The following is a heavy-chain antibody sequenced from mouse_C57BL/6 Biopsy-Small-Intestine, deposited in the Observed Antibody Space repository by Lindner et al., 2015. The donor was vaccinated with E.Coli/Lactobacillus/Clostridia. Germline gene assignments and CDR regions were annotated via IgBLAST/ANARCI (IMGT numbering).Heavy chain of an antibody. D-gene: IGHD2-13*01. J-gene: IGHJ4*01. Sequence: VQLQESGPELVKPGASVKISCKASGYAFSDSWMNWVKQRPGKGLEWIGRVYPGDGNSNYSGKFKGKATLTADKSSSTAYMQLSSLTSEDSAVYFCARSAYGDYYYYAMDYWGQGTSVTVSS. V-gene: IGHV1-82*01. CDR2: VYPGDGNS. CDR3: ARSAYGDYYYYAMDY. CDR1: GYAFSDSW.